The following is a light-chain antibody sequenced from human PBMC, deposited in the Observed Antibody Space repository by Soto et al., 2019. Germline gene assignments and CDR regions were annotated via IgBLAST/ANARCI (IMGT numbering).Light chain of an antibody. Sequence: TLSVSPGERATLSCRASQSVSSNLAWYQQKPGQAPRLLIYATSTRATDIPARFSGSGSETEFTLTISSLQSEDFAIYYCQQYKKGTYTFGQGTKMDI. CDR2: ATS. V-gene: IGKV3-15*01. CDR1: QSVSSN. CDR3: QQYKKGTYT. J-gene: IGKJ2*01.